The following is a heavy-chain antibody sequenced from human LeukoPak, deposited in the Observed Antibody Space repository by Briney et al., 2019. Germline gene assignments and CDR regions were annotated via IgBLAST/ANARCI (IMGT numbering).Heavy chain of an antibody. J-gene: IGHJ4*02. V-gene: IGHV3-23*01. Sequence: GGSLRLSCAASGFTFSSYAMSWVRQAPGQGLEWVSAISGSGGSTYYAASVKGRFTISRDNSKNTLYLQMNSLRAEDTAVYYCAKVVNDDYGDPSHFDYWGQGTLVTVSS. CDR3: AKVVNDDYGDPSHFDY. CDR2: ISGSGGST. CDR1: GFTFSSYA. D-gene: IGHD4-17*01.